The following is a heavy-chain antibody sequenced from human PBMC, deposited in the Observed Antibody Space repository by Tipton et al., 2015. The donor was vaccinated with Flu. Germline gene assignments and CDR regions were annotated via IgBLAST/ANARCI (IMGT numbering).Heavy chain of an antibody. CDR1: GITFSSSW. V-gene: IGHV3-7*01. J-gene: IGHJ3*02. CDR3: ARKWGQNAFDI. D-gene: IGHD1-26*01. Sequence: AVSGITFSSSWMTWVRQAPGKGLEWVANIKQDGSEKYYVDSVEGRFTISRDNAKNSLYLQMNSLRAEDTAVYYCARKWGQNAFDIWGQGTMVTVSS. CDR2: IKQDGSEK.